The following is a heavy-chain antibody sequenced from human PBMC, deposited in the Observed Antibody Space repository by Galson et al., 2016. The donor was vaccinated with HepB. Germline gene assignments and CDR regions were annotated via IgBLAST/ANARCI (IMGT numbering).Heavy chain of an antibody. CDR1: GGTFNNYA. Sequence: SVKVSCKASGGTFNNYAISWVRQAPGQGLEWMGGIIPIFGTANYAQKFQDRVTITADESTNTTYMELSSLRSDDTAVYYCARDHLDFWSGYPHPNWVDPWGQGTLVTVSP. V-gene: IGHV1-69*13. CDR3: ARDHLDFWSGYPHPNWVDP. D-gene: IGHD3-3*01. J-gene: IGHJ5*02. CDR2: IIPIFGTA.